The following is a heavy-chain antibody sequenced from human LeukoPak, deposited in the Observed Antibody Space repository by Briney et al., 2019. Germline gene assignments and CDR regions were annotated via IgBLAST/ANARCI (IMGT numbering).Heavy chain of an antibody. CDR2: INPNSGGT. CDR1: GYTFTGYY. J-gene: IGHJ4*02. D-gene: IGHD3-22*01. V-gene: IGHV1-2*02. Sequence: GASVKVSCKASGYTFTGYYMHWVRQAPGQGLEWMGWINPNSGGTNYAQKFQGRVTMTRDTSISTAYMELSRLRSDDTAVYYCAREDSDSSEGFDYWGQGTLVTVSS. CDR3: AREDSDSSEGFDY.